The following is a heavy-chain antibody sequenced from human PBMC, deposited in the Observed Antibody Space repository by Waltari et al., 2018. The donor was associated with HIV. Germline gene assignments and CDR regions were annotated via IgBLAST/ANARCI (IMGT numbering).Heavy chain of an antibody. D-gene: IGHD3-10*01. V-gene: IGHV3-7*01. CDR3: ARPPPYYYGPDDAFDI. Sequence: EVQLVESGGGLVQPGGSLRLSCAASGFTFSSYWMSWVRPAPGKGLEWVANIKQDGSEKYYVDSVKGRFTISRDNAKNSLYLQMNSLRAEDTAVYYCARPPPYYYGPDDAFDIWGQGTMVTVSS. J-gene: IGHJ3*02. CDR1: GFTFSSYW. CDR2: IKQDGSEK.